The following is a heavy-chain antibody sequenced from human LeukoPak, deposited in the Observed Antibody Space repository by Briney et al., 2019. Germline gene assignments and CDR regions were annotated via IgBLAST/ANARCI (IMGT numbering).Heavy chain of an antibody. V-gene: IGHV3-30*18. Sequence: GGSLRLSCAASGFTFSSYGMHWVRQSPGKGLERVAVISYDGSNKYYADSVKGRFTISRDNSKNTLYLQMNSLRAEDTAVYYCAKDWDYYDSSGYPDYWGQGTLVTVSS. CDR3: AKDWDYYDSSGYPDY. CDR1: GFTFSSYG. J-gene: IGHJ4*02. CDR2: ISYDGSNK. D-gene: IGHD3-22*01.